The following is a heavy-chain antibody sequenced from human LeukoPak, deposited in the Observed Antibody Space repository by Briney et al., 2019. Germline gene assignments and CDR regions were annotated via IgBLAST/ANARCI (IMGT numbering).Heavy chain of an antibody. CDR1: GGTFSSYA. J-gene: IGHJ4*02. D-gene: IGHD3-22*01. Sequence: SVKVSCKASGGTFSSYAISWVRQAPGQGLEWMGGIIPIFGTANYAQKFQGRVTITTDEPTSTAYMELSSLRSEDTAVYYCARGYGYYDSSGYYFPAYWGQGTLVTVSS. V-gene: IGHV1-69*05. CDR2: IIPIFGTA. CDR3: ARGYGYYDSSGYYFPAY.